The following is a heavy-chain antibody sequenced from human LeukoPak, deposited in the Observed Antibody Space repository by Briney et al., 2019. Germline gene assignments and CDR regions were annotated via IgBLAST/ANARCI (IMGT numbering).Heavy chain of an antibody. CDR3: ARGRSGFWSGYSD. CDR1: GGSFSGYY. V-gene: IGHV4-34*01. CDR2: INHSGST. Sequence: SETLSLTCAVYGGSFSGYYWSWIRQPPGNGLEWIGEINHSGSTNYNPSLKSRVTISVDTSKNQFSLKLSSVTAADTAMYYCARGRSGFWSGYSDWGQGTLVTVSS. J-gene: IGHJ4*02. D-gene: IGHD3-3*01.